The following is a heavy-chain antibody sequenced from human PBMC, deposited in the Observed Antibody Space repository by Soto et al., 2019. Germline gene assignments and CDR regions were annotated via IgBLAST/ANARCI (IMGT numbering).Heavy chain of an antibody. V-gene: IGHV4-59*01. CDR2: IYYSGST. Sequence: PSETLSLTCTVSGGSISSYYWSWIRQPPGKGLEWIGYIYYSGSTNYNPSLKSRVTISVDTSKNQFSLKLSSVTAADTAVYYCARDIVVVPGDNWFDPWGQGTLVTVSS. D-gene: IGHD2-2*01. CDR1: GGSISSYY. J-gene: IGHJ5*02. CDR3: ARDIVVVPGDNWFDP.